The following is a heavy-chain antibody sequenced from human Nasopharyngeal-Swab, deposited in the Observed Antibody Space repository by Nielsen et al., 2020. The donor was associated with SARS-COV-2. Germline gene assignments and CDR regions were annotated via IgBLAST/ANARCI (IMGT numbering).Heavy chain of an antibody. CDR2: ISWNSGSI. CDR1: GFTFDDYA. Sequence: SLKISCAASGFTFDDYAMHWVRQAPGKGLEWVSGISWNSGSIGYADSVKGRFTISRDNAKNSLHLQMNSLRAEDTALYYCAKESYGDLFDYWGQGTLVTVSS. V-gene: IGHV3-9*01. J-gene: IGHJ4*02. CDR3: AKESYGDLFDY. D-gene: IGHD4-17*01.